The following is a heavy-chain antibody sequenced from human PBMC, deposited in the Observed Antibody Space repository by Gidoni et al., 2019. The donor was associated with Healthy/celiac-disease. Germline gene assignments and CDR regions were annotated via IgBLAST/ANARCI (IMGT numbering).Heavy chain of an antibody. CDR2: ISSSSSYI. CDR1: GFTFSSYS. V-gene: IGHV3-21*01. CDR3: ARDNSDFWVFDY. J-gene: IGHJ4*02. Sequence: EVQLVESGGGLVKPGGSLRLSCAASGFTFSSYSMNWVRQAPGKGLEWVASISSSSSYIYYADSVKGRFTISRDNAKNSLYLQMNSLRAEDTAVYYCARDNSDFWVFDYWGQGTLVTVSS. D-gene: IGHD3-3*01.